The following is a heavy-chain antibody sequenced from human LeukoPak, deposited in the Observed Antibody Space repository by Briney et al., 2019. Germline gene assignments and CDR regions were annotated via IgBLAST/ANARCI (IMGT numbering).Heavy chain of an antibody. J-gene: IGHJ4*02. CDR2: VFHSGDT. Sequence: SETLSLTCTVSGGSLSSSSYYWGWIRQPPGKGLEWLGSVFHSGDTYYNLPLKSRVTVSVETSKNQIYLKVFSVTAADTAVYYCGRHRPQVDPFDYWGQGTLVTVSS. CDR3: GRHRPQVDPFDY. V-gene: IGHV4-39*01. D-gene: IGHD5-12*01. CDR1: GGSLSSSSYY.